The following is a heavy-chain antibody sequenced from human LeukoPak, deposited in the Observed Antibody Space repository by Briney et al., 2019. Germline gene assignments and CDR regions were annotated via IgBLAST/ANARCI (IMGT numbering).Heavy chain of an antibody. V-gene: IGHV3-7*01. CDR1: GFTFGHHF. CDR2: INPDGSIK. D-gene: IGHD3-16*01. Sequence: GGSLRLSCVASGFTFGHHFMSWVRQAPGGGLEWVANINPDGSIKFHADFVKGRFSISRDNARNSVYLQMNSLRGEDTAVYYCARAVDVADYWGQGTLVAVSS. J-gene: IGHJ4*02. CDR3: ARAVDVADY.